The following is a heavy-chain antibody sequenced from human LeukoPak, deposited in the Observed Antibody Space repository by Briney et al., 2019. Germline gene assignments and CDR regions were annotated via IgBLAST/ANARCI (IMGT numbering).Heavy chain of an antibody. Sequence: SETLSLTCTVSGGSISSGDYYWSWIRQPPGKGLEWIGYIYYSGSTYYNPSLKSRVTISVDTSKNQFSLKLSSVTAADTAVYYCARDPFWFGEFPPGDYWGQGTLVTVSS. CDR1: GGSISSGDYY. CDR3: ARDPFWFGEFPPGDY. CDR2: IYYSGST. V-gene: IGHV4-30-4*01. D-gene: IGHD3-10*01. J-gene: IGHJ4*02.